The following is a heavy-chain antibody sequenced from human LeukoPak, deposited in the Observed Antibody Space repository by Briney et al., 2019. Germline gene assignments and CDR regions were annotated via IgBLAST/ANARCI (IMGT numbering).Heavy chain of an antibody. D-gene: IGHD1-7*01. V-gene: IGHV3-23*01. CDR1: GFTFSSYA. J-gene: IGHJ4*02. CDR2: ISGRGGNT. Sequence: KPGGSLRLSCAASGFTFSSYAMNWVRQAPGKGLEWVSGISGRGGNTYYADSVKGQFTISRDNSKNTLYLQMNSLRAEDTAVYYCAKSGIGELRGGYFDYWGQGTLVTVSS. CDR3: AKSGIGELRGGYFDY.